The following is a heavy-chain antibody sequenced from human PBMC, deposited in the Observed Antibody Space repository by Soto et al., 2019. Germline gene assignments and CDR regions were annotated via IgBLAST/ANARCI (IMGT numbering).Heavy chain of an antibody. Sequence: RLSCVASGFAFSYYGIHWVRQAPGKGLEWVGVISSDGKTKYYADSVKGRFTISRDNSKNTLFLQMDSLRPEDTAVYYCAKEIAVAGDLDYWGHGTLVTVSS. V-gene: IGHV3-30*18. J-gene: IGHJ4*01. CDR3: AKEIAVAGDLDY. CDR1: GFAFSYYG. D-gene: IGHD6-19*01. CDR2: ISSDGKTK.